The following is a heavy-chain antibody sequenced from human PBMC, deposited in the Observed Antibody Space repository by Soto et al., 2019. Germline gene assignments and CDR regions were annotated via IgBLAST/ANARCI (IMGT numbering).Heavy chain of an antibody. Sequence: GGSLRLSCAASGLTLGHYFMSWVRQAPGKGLEWVSTITGSSGSTTYTESVKGRFTISRDNSKNSLYLQMNNLRAEDTAIYYCAKADTGWFAPWGRGTLVTVSS. V-gene: IGHV3-23*01. D-gene: IGHD3-10*01. CDR3: AKADTGWFAP. J-gene: IGHJ5*02. CDR1: GLTLGHYF. CDR2: ITGSSGST.